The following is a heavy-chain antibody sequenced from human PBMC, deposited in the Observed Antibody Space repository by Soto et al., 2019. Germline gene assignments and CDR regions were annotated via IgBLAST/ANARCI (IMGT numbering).Heavy chain of an antibody. CDR3: ARNYGGNVDY. D-gene: IGHD4-17*01. CDR1: GGSISSYY. V-gene: IGHV4-59*08. J-gene: IGHJ4*02. Sequence: QVQLQESGPGLVRPSETLSLTCTVSGGSISSYYWSWIRQPPGKGLEGIGYIYYSGSANYNPSLKXRVTISVDTSKNQFSLKLSSATAADTAVYYCARNYGGNVDYWGQGTLVTVSS. CDR2: IYYSGSA.